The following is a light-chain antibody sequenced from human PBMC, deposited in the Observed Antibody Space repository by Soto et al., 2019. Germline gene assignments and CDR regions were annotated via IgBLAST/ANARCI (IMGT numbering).Light chain of an antibody. J-gene: IGLJ1*01. CDR2: DNN. Sequence: QSALAQPPSVSGAPGQRVIISCTGSSSNIGAGYDVHWYQQLPGTAPRLLIYDNNNRPSGVPARFSVSKSDTSASLAITGLQPEDEADYYCKSYDSSLSGSYVFGTGTKVTVL. CDR1: SSNIGAGYD. V-gene: IGLV1-40*01. CDR3: KSYDSSLSGSYV.